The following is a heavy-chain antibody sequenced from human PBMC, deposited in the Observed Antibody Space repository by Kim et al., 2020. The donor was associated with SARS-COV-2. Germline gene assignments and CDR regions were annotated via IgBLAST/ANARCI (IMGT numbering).Heavy chain of an antibody. J-gene: IGHJ3*02. CDR3: ASGYSSSWYWAFDI. D-gene: IGHD6-13*01. Sequence: YPGSVKGRFTISRENAKNSLYLQMNSLRAGDTAVYYCASGYSSSWYWAFDIWGQGTMVTISS. V-gene: IGHV3-13*01.